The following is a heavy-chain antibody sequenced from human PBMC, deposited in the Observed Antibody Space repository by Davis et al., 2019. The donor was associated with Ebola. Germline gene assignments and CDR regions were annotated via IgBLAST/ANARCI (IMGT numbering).Heavy chain of an antibody. D-gene: IGHD1-14*01. CDR2: IIPIFGTA. CDR3: ASNPLTRLLGPEPYGMDV. J-gene: IGHJ6*02. V-gene: IGHV1-69*13. Sequence: AASVKVSCKASGYTFTSYAMHWVRQAPGQGLEWMGGIIPIFGTANYAQKFQGRVTITADESTSTAYMELSSLRSEDTAVYYCASNPLTRLLGPEPYGMDVWGQGTTVTVSS. CDR1: GYTFTSYA.